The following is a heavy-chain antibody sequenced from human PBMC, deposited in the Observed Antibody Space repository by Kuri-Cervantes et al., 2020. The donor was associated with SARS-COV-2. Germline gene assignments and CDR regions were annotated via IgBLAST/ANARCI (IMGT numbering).Heavy chain of an antibody. CDR2: IGTNNGNK. J-gene: IGHJ6*02. CDR1: GYTLTGYY. V-gene: IGHV1-18*04. Sequence: ASVKVSCKASGYTLTGYYMHWVRQAPGQGLEWMGWIGTNNGNKVYAQKFQGRVTMTTDTSTNTASTELTSLRSDDTAVYYCARKGVVVPTPVDYYYAMDVWGQGTTVTVSS. CDR3: ARKGVVVPTPVDYYYAMDV. D-gene: IGHD2-2*01.